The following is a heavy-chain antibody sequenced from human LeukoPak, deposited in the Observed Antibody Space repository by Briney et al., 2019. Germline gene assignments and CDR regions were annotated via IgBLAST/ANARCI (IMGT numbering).Heavy chain of an antibody. V-gene: IGHV4-31*03. CDR3: ARRGHYYDSSGYYSDAFDI. CDR2: IYYSGST. D-gene: IGHD3-22*01. Sequence: SQTLSLTCTVSGGSISSGGYYWSWIRQHPGKGLEWIGYIYYSGSTNYNPSLKSRVTISVDTSKNQFSLKLSSVTAADTAVYYCARRGHYYDSSGYYSDAFDIWGQGTMVTVSS. CDR1: GGSISSGGYY. J-gene: IGHJ3*02.